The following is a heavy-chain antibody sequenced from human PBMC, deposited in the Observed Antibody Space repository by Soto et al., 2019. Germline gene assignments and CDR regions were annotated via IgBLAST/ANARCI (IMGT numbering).Heavy chain of an antibody. CDR1: GDSVSGNSAA. J-gene: IGHJ4*02. CDR2: TYYRSRWYN. D-gene: IGHD1-26*01. Sequence: SHTLSLTCAISGDSVSGNSAAWNWIRQSPSRGLEWLGRTYYRSRWYNDYAVSVKSRITVTTDTSQNQYSLHLNSVPPEDPAVYYRARDFPNYGSSDRYFHYSGPAALVTVSS. V-gene: IGHV6-1*01. CDR3: ARDFPNYGSSDRYFHY.